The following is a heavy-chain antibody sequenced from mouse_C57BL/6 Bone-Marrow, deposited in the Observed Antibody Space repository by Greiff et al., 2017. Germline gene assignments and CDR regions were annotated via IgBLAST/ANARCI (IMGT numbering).Heavy chain of an antibody. CDR1: GYTFTNYW. V-gene: IGHV1-63*01. CDR3: AREAYGSSYFAY. CDR2: IYPGGGYT. J-gene: IGHJ3*01. Sequence: VQLQQSGAELVRPGTSVKMSCKASGYTFTNYWIGWAQQRPGHGLEWIGDIYPGGGYTNYNEKFKGKATLTADKSSSTAYMQFSSLTSEDSAIYYCAREAYGSSYFAYWGQGTLVTVSA. D-gene: IGHD1-1*01.